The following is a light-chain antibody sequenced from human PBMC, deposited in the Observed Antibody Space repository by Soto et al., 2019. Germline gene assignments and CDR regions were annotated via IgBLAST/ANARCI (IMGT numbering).Light chain of an antibody. V-gene: IGKV1-39*01. Sequence: DIQMTQSPSSLSASVRDRVTITCRASQSISTYLNWYQQKPGKVPKLLIYAASTLQSGVPSRFRGSVSGTDFILTISSLQPEDFATYYCQQSYNSPWTFAQGTKVEIK. CDR3: QQSYNSPWT. CDR2: AAS. CDR1: QSISTY. J-gene: IGKJ1*01.